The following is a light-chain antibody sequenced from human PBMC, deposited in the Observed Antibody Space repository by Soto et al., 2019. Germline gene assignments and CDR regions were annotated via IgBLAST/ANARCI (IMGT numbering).Light chain of an antibody. CDR2: DAS. CDR1: QDISNY. J-gene: IGKJ3*01. V-gene: IGKV1-33*01. Sequence: DIQMTQSPSSLSASVGDRVTITCQASQDISNYLNWYQQKPGKAPKLLIYDASNLETGVPSRFSGSGSGTDFTFTISSLQPKSIAPSYCQHDDNLPFTFGPGTKVDIK. CDR3: QHDDNLPFT.